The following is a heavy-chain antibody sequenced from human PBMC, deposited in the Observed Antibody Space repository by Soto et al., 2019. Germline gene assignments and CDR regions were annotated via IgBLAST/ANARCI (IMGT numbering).Heavy chain of an antibody. CDR1: GYSISSGYY. CDR2: IYHSGST. Sequence: TLSLTCAVSGYSISSGYYWGWIRQPPGKGLEWIGSIYHSGSTYYNPSLKSRVTISVDTSKNQFSLKLSSVTAADTAVYYCARSGSGSLNWFAPWGQGTLVTVSS. J-gene: IGHJ5*02. CDR3: ARSGSGSLNWFAP. V-gene: IGHV4-38-2*01. D-gene: IGHD3-10*01.